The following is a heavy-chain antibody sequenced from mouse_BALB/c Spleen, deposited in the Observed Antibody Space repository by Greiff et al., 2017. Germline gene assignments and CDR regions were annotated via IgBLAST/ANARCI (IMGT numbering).Heavy chain of an antibody. CDR3: ARSGWLPLDY. Sequence: VQLQQSGAELVRPGTSVKVSCKASGYAFTNYLIEWVKQRPGQGLEWIGVINPGSGGTNYNEKFKGKATLTADKSSSTAYMQLSSLTSDDSAVYFCARSGWLPLDYWGQGTTLTVSS. D-gene: IGHD2-3*01. CDR1: GYAFTNYL. J-gene: IGHJ2*01. V-gene: IGHV1-54*03. CDR2: INPGSGGT.